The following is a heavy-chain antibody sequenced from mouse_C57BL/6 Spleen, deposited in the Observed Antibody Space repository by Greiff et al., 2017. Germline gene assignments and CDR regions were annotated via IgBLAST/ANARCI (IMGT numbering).Heavy chain of an antibody. CDR1: GYTFPSYW. V-gene: IGHV1-53*01. CDR2: INPSNGGT. D-gene: IGHD1-1*01. J-gene: IGHJ4*01. CDR3: ARWRDRSDYAMDY. Sequence: QVQLQQPGPELVKPGASVKLSCKASGYTFPSYWMHWVKQRPGQGLEWIGNINPSNGGTNYNEKFKSKATLTVDKSSSTAYMQLSSLTSEDSAVDCCARWRDRSDYAMDYWGQGTSVTVSS.